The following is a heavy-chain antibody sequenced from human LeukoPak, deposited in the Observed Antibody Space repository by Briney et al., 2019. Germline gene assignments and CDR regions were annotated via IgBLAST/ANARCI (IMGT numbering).Heavy chain of an antibody. D-gene: IGHD5-18*01. CDR3: ARQHRVTYYYYYMDV. V-gene: IGHV4-61*02. J-gene: IGHJ6*03. Sequence: PSQTLSLTCTVSGGSISSGSYYWSWIRQPAGKGLEWIGRIYTSGSTNYNPSLKSRVTISVDTSKNQFSLKLSSVTAADTAVYYCARQHRVTYYYYYMDVWGKGTTVTASS. CDR2: IYTSGST. CDR1: GGSISSGSYY.